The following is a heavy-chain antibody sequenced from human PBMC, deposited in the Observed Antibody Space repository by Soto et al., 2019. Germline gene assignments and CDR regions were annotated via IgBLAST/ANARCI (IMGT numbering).Heavy chain of an antibody. CDR3: AKDKRSGDTATPDV. CDR2: ISGSGGST. V-gene: IGHV3-23*01. J-gene: IGHJ6*04. Sequence: GGSLRISCAASGFTFSSYAMSWVRQAPGKGLEWVSAISGSGGSTYYADSVKGRFTISRDNSKNTLYLQMNSLRAEDTAVYYCAKDKRSGDTATPDVWGKGTTVTVSS. CDR1: GFTFSSYA. D-gene: IGHD5-18*01.